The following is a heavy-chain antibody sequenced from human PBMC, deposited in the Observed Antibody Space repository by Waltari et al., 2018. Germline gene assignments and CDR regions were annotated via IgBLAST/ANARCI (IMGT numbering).Heavy chain of an antibody. J-gene: IGHJ5*02. D-gene: IGHD4-4*01. Sequence: QVQLQESGPGLVKPSETLSLTCPASGRSISGYYWSWIRLSPGKGLEWIGHIYYTGSTNYNPALRSRVTMSIDASKNQFSLKLSSVTAADTAVYYCAKFIRLQLDWFDPWGRGTLVTVSS. CDR2: IYYTGST. CDR1: GRSISGYY. CDR3: AKFIRLQLDWFDP. V-gene: IGHV4-59*08.